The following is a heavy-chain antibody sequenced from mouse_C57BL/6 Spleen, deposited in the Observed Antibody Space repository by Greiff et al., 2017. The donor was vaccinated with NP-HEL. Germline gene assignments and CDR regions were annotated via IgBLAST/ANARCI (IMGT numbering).Heavy chain of an antibody. D-gene: IGHD2-5*01. J-gene: IGHJ4*01. Sequence: VKLVESGPGLVAPSQSLSTTCTVSGFSLTSYGVHWVRQPPGKGLEWLVVIWSDGSTTYNSALKSRLSISKDNSKSQVFLKMNSLQTDDTAMYYCARGYSNYVGAMDYWGQGTSVTVSS. CDR2: IWSDGST. CDR3: ARGYSNYVGAMDY. CDR1: GFSLTSYG. V-gene: IGHV2-6*03.